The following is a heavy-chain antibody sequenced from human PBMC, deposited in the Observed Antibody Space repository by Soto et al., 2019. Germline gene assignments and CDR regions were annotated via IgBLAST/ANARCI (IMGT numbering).Heavy chain of an antibody. CDR3: AKVFTPLDRVATIQGRGSAIDI. Sequence: PGGSLRLSCAASGFTFSSYAMSWVRQAPGKGLEWVSAISGSGGSTYYADSVKGRFTISRDNSKNTLYLQMNSLRAEDTAVYYCAKVFTPLDRVATIQGRGSAIDIWGQGTMVTVSS. CDR2: ISGSGGST. V-gene: IGHV3-23*01. CDR1: GFTFSSYA. J-gene: IGHJ3*02. D-gene: IGHD5-12*01.